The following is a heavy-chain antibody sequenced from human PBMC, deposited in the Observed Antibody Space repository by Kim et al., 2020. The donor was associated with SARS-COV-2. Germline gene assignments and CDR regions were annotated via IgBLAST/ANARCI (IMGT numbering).Heavy chain of an antibody. CDR3: ARHQWYSSGWYVAFYYYYMDG. D-gene: IGHD6-19*01. CDR1: GGSLSSSSYY. Sequence: SETLSLTCTVSGGSLSSSSYYWGWIRQPPGTGLEWIGTAYYSGNTYYKPSLKSRVNISVDTSNNQISLKLGSVTAADTAVYYCARHQWYSSGWYVAFYYYYMDGWGKGTTVTVSS. J-gene: IGHJ6*03. V-gene: IGHV4-39*01. CDR2: AYYSGNT.